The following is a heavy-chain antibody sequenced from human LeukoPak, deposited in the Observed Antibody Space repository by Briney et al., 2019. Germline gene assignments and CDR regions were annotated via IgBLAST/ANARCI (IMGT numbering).Heavy chain of an antibody. Sequence: PSETLSLTCTISGYSITGGYYRGWIRPPPRKGLECMGGVYHSGDTYYNPSLKSRVTISVDTSENQFSRKLTSVTAADTALYFCARHSRRCSSTTCYTGAFDIWGPGTVVTVSS. V-gene: IGHV4-38-2*02. D-gene: IGHD2-2*02. CDR3: ARHSRRCSSTTCYTGAFDI. CDR2: VYHSGDT. CDR1: GYSITGGYY. J-gene: IGHJ3*02.